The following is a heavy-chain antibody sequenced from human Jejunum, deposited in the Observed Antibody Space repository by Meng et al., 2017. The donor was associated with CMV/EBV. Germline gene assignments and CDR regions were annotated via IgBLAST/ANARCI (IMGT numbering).Heavy chain of an antibody. CDR2: LSGSGGST. D-gene: IGHD6-19*01. CDR1: GFPFRTYA. Sequence: SGFPFRTYAMSWVRQAPGKGLEWVSALSGSGGSTYYADSVKGRCSISRDNPENTLYLQMNSLRAEDTAVYYCARVRYSTGWQFDLWGQGTLVTVSS. V-gene: IGHV3-23*01. J-gene: IGHJ5*02. CDR3: ARVRYSTGWQFDL.